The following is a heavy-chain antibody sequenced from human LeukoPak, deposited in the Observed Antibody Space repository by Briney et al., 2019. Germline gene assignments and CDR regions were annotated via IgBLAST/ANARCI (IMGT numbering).Heavy chain of an antibody. CDR1: GGSISSYY. CDR2: IYYSGST. CDR3: ARDVFEYSSSWVPYNWFDP. J-gene: IGHJ5*02. D-gene: IGHD6-13*01. V-gene: IGHV4-59*01. Sequence: SETLSLTCTVSGGSISSYYWSWSRQPPGKGLEWIGYIYYSGSTNYNPSLKSRVTISVDTSKNQFSLKLSSVTAADTAVYYCARDVFEYSSSWVPYNWFDPWGQGTLVTVSS.